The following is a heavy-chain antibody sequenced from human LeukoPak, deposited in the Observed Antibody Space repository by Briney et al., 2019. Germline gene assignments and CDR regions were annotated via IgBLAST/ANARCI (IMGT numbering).Heavy chain of an antibody. D-gene: IGHD3-10*01. CDR2: IYYSGST. Sequence: SETLSLTCAVSGYSISTSNWWGWIRQPPGKGLEWIGHIYYSGSTYYNPSVKSRVTMSVDTSQNQISLKLITLTAVAPAVYSCARNVHECRGVDSWGQGTLVTVSS. J-gene: IGHJ4*02. CDR1: GYSISTSNW. V-gene: IGHV4-28*01. CDR3: ARNVHECRGVDS.